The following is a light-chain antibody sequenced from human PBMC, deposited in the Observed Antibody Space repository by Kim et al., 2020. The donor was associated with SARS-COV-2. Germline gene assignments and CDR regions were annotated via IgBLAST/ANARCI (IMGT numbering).Light chain of an antibody. J-gene: IGKJ1*01. Sequence: GEKVTITCRASHSISQWLAWYQQKPGRAPTLLVYKASSLKSGVPSRFSGSGSGTEFTLTISSLQPDDFATYYCQQYNSYWTFGQGTKVDIK. CDR3: QQYNSYWT. CDR1: HSISQW. CDR2: KAS. V-gene: IGKV1-5*03.